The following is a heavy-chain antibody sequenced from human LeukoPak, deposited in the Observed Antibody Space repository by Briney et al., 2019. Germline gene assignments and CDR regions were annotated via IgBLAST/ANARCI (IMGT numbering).Heavy chain of an antibody. CDR2: TYYGGST. Sequence: SETLSLTCAVYAGSFSGYYWSWIRHHPGKGLEWIGYTYYGGSTYYTPTLESRVSISIDTSAYQFSLKLSSVTAADTAVYYCARSGPHGGWYYFDYWGQGTLVTVSS. J-gene: IGHJ4*02. CDR3: ARSGPHGGWYYFDY. D-gene: IGHD6-19*01. CDR1: AGSFSGYY. V-gene: IGHV4-34*09.